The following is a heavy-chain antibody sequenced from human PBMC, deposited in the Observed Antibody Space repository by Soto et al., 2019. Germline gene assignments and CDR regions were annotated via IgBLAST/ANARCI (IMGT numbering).Heavy chain of an antibody. CDR2: ISGSGTIT. CDR1: GFPFSSRA. CDR3: AEWARYCSGADCRA. J-gene: IGHJ5*02. D-gene: IGHD2-15*01. V-gene: IGHV3-23*01. Sequence: EVQLLESGGGLVQPGGSLRLSCAASGFPFSSRAMSWVRQAPGKGLEWVSAISGSGTITYYADSVKGRFTISRDTSKNTRYLQMNSLRADDMAVYYCAEWARYCSGADCRAWGQGTLVTVSS.